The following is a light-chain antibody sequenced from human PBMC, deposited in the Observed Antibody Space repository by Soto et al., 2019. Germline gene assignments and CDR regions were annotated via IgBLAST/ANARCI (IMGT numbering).Light chain of an antibody. CDR1: QSVSSSS. V-gene: IGKV3-20*01. CDR3: QQYGYSFWT. CDR2: SAS. J-gene: IGKJ1*01. Sequence: EIVLTQSPGTLSLSPGERATLSCRASQSVSSSSLPWYQQRPGQAPRLLIYSASSRATGIPDRFSGSGSGADYTLTISSLEPEDSAMYYCQQYGYSFWTFGQGTKVDIK.